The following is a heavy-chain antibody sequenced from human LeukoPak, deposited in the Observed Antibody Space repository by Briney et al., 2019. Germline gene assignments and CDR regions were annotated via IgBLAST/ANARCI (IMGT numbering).Heavy chain of an antibody. V-gene: IGHV3-23*01. CDR3: ARDPKGSGWYYWFDP. Sequence: LAGGSLRLSCAASGFTFSSYAMSWVRQAPGKGLEWVSAISGSGGSTYYADSVKGRFTISRDNSKNTLYLQMNSLRAEDTAVYYCARDPKGSGWYYWFDPWGQGTLVTVSS. CDR2: ISGSGGST. D-gene: IGHD6-19*01. CDR1: GFTFSSYA. J-gene: IGHJ5*02.